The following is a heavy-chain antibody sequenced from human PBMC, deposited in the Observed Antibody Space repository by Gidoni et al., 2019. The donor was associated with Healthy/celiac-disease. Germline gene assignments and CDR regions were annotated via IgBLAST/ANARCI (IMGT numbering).Heavy chain of an antibody. CDR2: IYYSGNT. Sequence: QVQLQESGPGLVKPSETLSLSGNVSGGSLRGYYWNWIRQAPGKGLEWIGYIYYSGNTNYNPSLKSRVSISVDTSTSQFSLRLSYVTAADTAIYYCARGRLQLEGFDYWGQGTLVTVSS. CDR3: ARGRLQLEGFDY. J-gene: IGHJ4*02. CDR1: GGSLRGYY. V-gene: IGHV4-59*01. D-gene: IGHD1-1*01.